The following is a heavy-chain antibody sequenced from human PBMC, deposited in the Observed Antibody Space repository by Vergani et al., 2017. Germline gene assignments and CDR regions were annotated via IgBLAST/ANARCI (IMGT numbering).Heavy chain of an antibody. J-gene: IGHJ5*02. Sequence: EVMLVQSGAEVKKPGVSVKIFCKYSESSFISNEIAWVRQMSGKGLQWMGNINPIDSKIAYSPSFQGQAIMSLDKSITTAYLQWRSLKASDTAIYYCAKTHDXSSLYSAYNWFDPWGQGTQVTVSS. D-gene: IGHD3-3*01. CDR1: ESSFISNE. CDR3: AKTHDXSSLYSAYNWFDP. V-gene: IGHV5-51*03. CDR2: INPIDSKI.